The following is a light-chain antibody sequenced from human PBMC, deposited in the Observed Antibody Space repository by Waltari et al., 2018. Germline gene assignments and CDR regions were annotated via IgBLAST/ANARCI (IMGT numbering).Light chain of an antibody. V-gene: IGLV2-23*02. CDR3: CSYASDITLV. Sequence: QSALSQPASVSGSPGQSITISCTGTISDVGSYKLFSWTQQHPGQVPKLIIFEVNKRPSGVSNRFSGSKSGNTASLTISGLQPEDEADYYCCSYASDITLVFGGGTKLTVL. J-gene: IGLJ3*02. CDR1: ISDVGSYKL. CDR2: EVN.